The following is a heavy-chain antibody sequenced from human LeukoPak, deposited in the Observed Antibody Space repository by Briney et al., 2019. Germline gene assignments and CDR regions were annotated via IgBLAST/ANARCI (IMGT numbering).Heavy chain of an antibody. D-gene: IGHD4-17*01. CDR2: VHLSGTS. CDR3: ARDGGDPAGYFGY. CDR1: GGSILTTNW. J-gene: IGHJ4*02. V-gene: IGHV4-4*02. Sequence: SETLSLTCAVSGGSILTTNWWSCVRQPPGKGLEWLGEVHLSGTSNYNPSLKSRVSILVDTSKNQFSLKLNSLTAADTAVYYCARDGGDPAGYFGYWGQGTLITVSS.